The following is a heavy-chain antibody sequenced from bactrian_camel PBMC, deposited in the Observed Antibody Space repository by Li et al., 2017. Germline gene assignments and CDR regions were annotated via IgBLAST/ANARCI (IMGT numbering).Heavy chain of an antibody. J-gene: IGHJ4*01. V-gene: IGHV3S53*01. D-gene: IGHD4*01. Sequence: HVQLVESGGGLVQPGGSLGLSCTAPGFTSANCGILWNRQREGKRREGVAVIDRDGTTAYADSVKGRFTISKDKDHVKNTLFLEMTNLKADDTAMYYCTADTVKASLATIAQFAAYEGHGTQVTVS. CDR1: GFTSANCG. CDR2: IDRDGTT.